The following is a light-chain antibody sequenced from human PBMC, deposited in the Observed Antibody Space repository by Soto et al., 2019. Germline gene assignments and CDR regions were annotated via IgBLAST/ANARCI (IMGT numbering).Light chain of an antibody. CDR3: MQSTQFPLT. CDR2: QVS. Sequence: EIVMTQTPLSSLVTLGQPASISCRSSQSLVHSDGNTYLSWLHQRPGQPPRPLLYQVSNWFSGVPDRFSGSGAGTDFTLEISRVEAEDAGIYYCMQSTQFPLTFGGGTKVEIK. J-gene: IGKJ4*01. CDR1: QSLVHSDGNTY. V-gene: IGKV2-24*01.